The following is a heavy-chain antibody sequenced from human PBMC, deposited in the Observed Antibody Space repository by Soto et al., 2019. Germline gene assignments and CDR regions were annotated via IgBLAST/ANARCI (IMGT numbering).Heavy chain of an antibody. J-gene: IGHJ5*02. CDR2: ISGSGSST. V-gene: IGHV3-23*01. CDR1: GFTFDRLA. D-gene: IGHD3-3*01. Sequence: EAQLLESGGGLVQPGGSLRLSCAASGFTFDRLAMNWVRQAPGQGLQWVSGISGSGSSTDYTDSVKGRFTISRDNSKNTVFLQMNDLRADDTALYFCARDFDSSHYEGLFDPWGQGVLVTVSS. CDR3: ARDFDSSHYEGLFDP.